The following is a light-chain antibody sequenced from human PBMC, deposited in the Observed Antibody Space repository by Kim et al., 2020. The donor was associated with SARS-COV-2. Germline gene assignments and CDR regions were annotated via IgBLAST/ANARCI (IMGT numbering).Light chain of an antibody. J-gene: IGKJ4*01. CDR2: DAS. CDR3: LQYKSYPLT. CDR1: HGIGSD. V-gene: IGKV1-17*03. Sequence: ASVGDRLTITCRASHGIGSDLRWLQQKPGEVPKRLIYDASSVQSGVPSRFGGSGSGTEFTLTISRLQPEDVATYYCLQYKSYPLTFGGGTKVDIK.